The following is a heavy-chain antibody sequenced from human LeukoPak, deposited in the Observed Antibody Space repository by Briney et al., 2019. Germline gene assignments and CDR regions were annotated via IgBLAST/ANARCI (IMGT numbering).Heavy chain of an antibody. CDR3: AKTRSTNPDDAFDI. D-gene: IGHD5/OR15-5a*01. CDR2: LHTDGKT. Sequence: PGGSLRLSRAASGFTVSRKYMAWVPHAPGKGLEWVSTLHTDGKTYHTGSVEGRFTISRDEFQNTLDLQMNFLRAEDTAVYYCAKTRSTNPDDAFDIWGHGTLVTVSS. V-gene: IGHV3-53*01. J-gene: IGHJ3*02. CDR1: GFTVSRKY.